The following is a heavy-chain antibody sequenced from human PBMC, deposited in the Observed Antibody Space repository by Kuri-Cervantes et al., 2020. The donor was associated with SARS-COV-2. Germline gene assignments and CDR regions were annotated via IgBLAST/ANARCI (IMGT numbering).Heavy chain of an antibody. Sequence: ETLSLTCAASGFTFSSYSMNWVRQAPGKGLEWVSSISSSSSYIYYADSVKSRFTISRDNAKNSLYLQMNSLRAEDTAVYYCARDTSYWYFDLWGRGTLVTVSS. J-gene: IGHJ2*01. CDR1: GFTFSSYS. D-gene: IGHD1-26*01. CDR3: ARDTSYWYFDL. CDR2: ISSSSSYI. V-gene: IGHV3-21*01.